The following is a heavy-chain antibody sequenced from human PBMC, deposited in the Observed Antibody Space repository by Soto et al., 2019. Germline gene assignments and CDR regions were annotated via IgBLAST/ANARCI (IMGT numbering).Heavy chain of an antibody. CDR1: GGPNSRSSSY. CDR3: ARHPPHYFSDSSGIFEY. CDR2: IFNSGTT. Sequence: PSGTPSLTLAVLGGPNSRSSSYRALIPQAPRKGPEWIGRIFNSGTTSYNPSLKSRADISVDTSKNHFSLRLSSVTAADTAAYYCARHPPHYFSDSSGIFEYWGQGTLVTVSS. D-gene: IGHD3-22*01. V-gene: IGHV4-39*01. J-gene: IGHJ4*02.